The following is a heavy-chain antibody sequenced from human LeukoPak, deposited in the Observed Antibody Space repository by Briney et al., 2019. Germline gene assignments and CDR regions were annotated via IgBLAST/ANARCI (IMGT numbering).Heavy chain of an antibody. CDR3: ARHRGYCSSTSCYTEIDY. Sequence: PSETLSLTCTVSGGSISSSSYYWGWIRQPPGKGLEWIGSIYYSGSTYYNPSLKSRVTISVDTSKNQFSLKLSSVTAADTAVYYCARHRGYCSSTSCYTEIDYSGQGTLVTVSS. CDR1: GGSISSSSYY. D-gene: IGHD2-2*02. J-gene: IGHJ4*02. V-gene: IGHV4-39*01. CDR2: IYYSGST.